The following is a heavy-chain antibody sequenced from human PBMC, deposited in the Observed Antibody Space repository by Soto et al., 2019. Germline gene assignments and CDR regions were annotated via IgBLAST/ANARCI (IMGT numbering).Heavy chain of an antibody. CDR2: IFSNDEK. J-gene: IGHJ5*02. V-gene: IGHV2-26*01. CDR1: GFSLSNARMG. CDR3: ALRYSSSWRGGSDRGNWFDP. Sequence: QVTLKESGPVLVKPTETLTLTCTVSGFSLSNARMGVSWIRQPPGKALEWRAHIFSNDEKSYSTSLKSRLTSYKDTSKRQVVHTKTNMDPVDTATYYCALRYSSSWRGGSDRGNWFDPWGQGTLVTVSS. D-gene: IGHD6-13*01.